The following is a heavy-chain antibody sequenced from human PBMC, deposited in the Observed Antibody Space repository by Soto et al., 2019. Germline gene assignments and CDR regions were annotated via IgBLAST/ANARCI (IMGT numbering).Heavy chain of an antibody. D-gene: IGHD7-27*01. J-gene: IGHJ6*04. CDR3: ARAPTLGMDV. V-gene: IGHV4-59*01. CDR2: IYYSGST. Sequence: PSETLSLTSTVSGGSISSYYWSWIRQPPGKGLEWIGYIYYSGSTNYNPSLKSRVTISVDTSKNQFSLKLSSVTAADTAVYYCARAPTLGMDVWGKGTTVTVSS. CDR1: GGSISSYY.